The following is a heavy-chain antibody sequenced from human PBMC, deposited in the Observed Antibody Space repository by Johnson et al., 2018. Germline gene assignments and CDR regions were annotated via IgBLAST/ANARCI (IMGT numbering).Heavy chain of an antibody. CDR2: ISYDGSNK. CDR1: GFTFSSYA. Sequence: QVQLVESGGGVVQPGRSLRLSCAASGFTFSSYAMHWVRQAPGKGLEWVAVISYDGSNKYYADSVKGRFTISRDNSKNTLYLQMNSLRPEDTAMYYCAKDPQYRDCSGGSGYQLDYWGQGTLVTVSS. CDR3: AKDPQYRDCSGGSGYQLDY. J-gene: IGHJ4*02. V-gene: IGHV3-30-3*01. D-gene: IGHD2-15*01.